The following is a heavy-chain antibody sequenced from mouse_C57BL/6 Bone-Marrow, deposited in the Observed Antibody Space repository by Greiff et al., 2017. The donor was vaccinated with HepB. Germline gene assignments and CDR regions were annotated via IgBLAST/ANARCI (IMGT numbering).Heavy chain of an antibody. D-gene: IGHD1-1*01. Sequence: EVKLQESGPGLVQPSQTVFLTCTVTGISITTGNYRWSWLRQFPGNKLEWIGYIYYSGTITYNPSLTSRTTITRDTPKNQFFLEMNSLTAEDTATYYCARGTVVAHWYFDVWGTGTTVTVSS. J-gene: IGHJ1*03. CDR3: ARGTVVAHWYFDV. V-gene: IGHV3-5*01. CDR2: IYYSGTI. CDR1: GISITTGNYR.